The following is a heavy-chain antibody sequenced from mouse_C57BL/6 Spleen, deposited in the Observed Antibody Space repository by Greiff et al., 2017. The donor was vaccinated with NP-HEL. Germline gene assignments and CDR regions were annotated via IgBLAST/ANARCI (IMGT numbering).Heavy chain of an antibody. V-gene: IGHV1-66*01. D-gene: IGHD1-1*01. CDR2: IYPGSGNT. CDR1: GYSFTSYY. J-gene: IGHJ4*01. CDR3: ARGDYGSSYYYAMDY. Sequence: VQLQQSGPELVKPGASVKISCKASGYSFTSYYIHWVKQRPGQGLEWIGWIYPGSGNTKYNEKFKGKATLTADTSSSTAYMQLSSLTSEDSAVYYCARGDYGSSYYYAMDYWGQGTSVTVSS.